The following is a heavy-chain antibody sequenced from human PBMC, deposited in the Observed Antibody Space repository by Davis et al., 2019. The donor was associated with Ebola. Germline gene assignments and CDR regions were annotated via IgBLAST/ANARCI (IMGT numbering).Heavy chain of an antibody. CDR2: MNPYSGNA. V-gene: IGHV1-8*01. Sequence: ASVKVSCKASGYSFTNYDIHWVRQAPGQGLEWIGWMNPYSGNAGYAQKFQGRVNMSRNTSINTAYMELRSLRSEDTAVYYCARWALYDSSGYRMDVWGQGTTVTVSS. J-gene: IGHJ6*02. CDR1: GYSFTNYD. CDR3: ARWALYDSSGYRMDV. D-gene: IGHD3-22*01.